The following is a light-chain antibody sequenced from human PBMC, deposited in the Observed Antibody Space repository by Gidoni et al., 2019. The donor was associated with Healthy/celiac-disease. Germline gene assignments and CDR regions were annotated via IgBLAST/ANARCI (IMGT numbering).Light chain of an antibody. V-gene: IGLV2-14*01. Sequence: QSALPQPASVSGSPGQSITISCTGTSSDDGGYNYVSWYQQHPGKAPKLMIYEVSNRPSGVSNRFSGSKSGNTASLTISGLQAEDEADYYCSSYTSSSTWVFGGGTKL. J-gene: IGLJ3*02. CDR3: SSYTSSSTWV. CDR2: EVS. CDR1: SSDDGGYNY.